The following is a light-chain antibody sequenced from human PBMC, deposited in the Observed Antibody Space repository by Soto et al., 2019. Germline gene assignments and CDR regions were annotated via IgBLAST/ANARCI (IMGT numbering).Light chain of an antibody. CDR1: QSVSST. Sequence: EIVMTQSPATLSVSPGERATLSCRASQSVSSTLAWYQQKPGQAPRLLIYGASTRATVIPARFSGSGSGTEFTLTISSLQSEDFAVYYCQQYNTWPPYTFGQGTKLAIK. J-gene: IGKJ2*01. CDR3: QQYNTWPPYT. V-gene: IGKV3-15*01. CDR2: GAS.